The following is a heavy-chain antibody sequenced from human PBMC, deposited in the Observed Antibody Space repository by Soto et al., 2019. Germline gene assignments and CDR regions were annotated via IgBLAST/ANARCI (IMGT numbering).Heavy chain of an antibody. CDR2: IYYSGST. J-gene: IGHJ5*02. CDR3: ARQNYDYVWGSSNWFDP. D-gene: IGHD3-16*01. Sequence: SETLSLTCTVSGGSISSSSYYWGVIRQPPLTGLEWIGSIYYSGSTYYNPSLKSRVTISVDTSKNQFSLKLSSVTAADTAVYYCARQNYDYVWGSSNWFDPWGQGTLVTVSS. V-gene: IGHV4-39*01. CDR1: GGSISSSSYY.